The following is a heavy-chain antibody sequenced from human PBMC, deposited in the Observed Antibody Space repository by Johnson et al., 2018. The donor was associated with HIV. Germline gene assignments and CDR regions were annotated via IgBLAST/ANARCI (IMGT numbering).Heavy chain of an antibody. CDR2: ISGNGGTT. Sequence: VQLVESGGDLVQPGGSLRLSCAASGFTFSSYAMNWVRQAPGKGLEWVSIISGNGGTTYYADSVKGRFTISRDNSKNTLYLQMNSLRAEDTAVYYCAKEDEWLRLGSAFDIWGHGTMVTVSS. CDR1: GFTFSSYA. V-gene: IGHV3-23*04. J-gene: IGHJ3*02. D-gene: IGHD5-12*01. CDR3: AKEDEWLRLGSAFDI.